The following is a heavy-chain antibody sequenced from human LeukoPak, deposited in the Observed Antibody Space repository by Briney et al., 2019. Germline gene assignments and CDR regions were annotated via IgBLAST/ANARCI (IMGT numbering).Heavy chain of an antibody. Sequence: GGSQRLSCVGSGFSFRSHWVNWVRQSPGKGLEWVANIKPDGSDKYYVDSARGRFTVSRDNAKNSAFLQMNSLRAEDTAIYYCATISAQTFDIWGQGTLVSVSS. CDR2: IKPDGSDK. D-gene: IGHD5-24*01. J-gene: IGHJ3*02. CDR3: ATISAQTFDI. CDR1: GFSFRSHW. V-gene: IGHV3-7*01.